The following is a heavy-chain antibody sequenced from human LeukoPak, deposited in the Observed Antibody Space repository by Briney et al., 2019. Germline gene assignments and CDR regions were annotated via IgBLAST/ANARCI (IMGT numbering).Heavy chain of an antibody. D-gene: IGHD3-22*01. J-gene: IGHJ4*02. CDR2: IRSSTTYV. Sequence: GGSLRLSCAASGFTFSSYNMNWVRQAPGKGLEWVSSIRSSTTYVYYADSVKGRFTISRDNAKNSLYLQMNSLRAEDTAVYYCARDSLTMIVGRQKRGLDYWGQGTLVAVSS. CDR1: GFTFSSYN. CDR3: ARDSLTMIVGRQKRGLDY. V-gene: IGHV3-21*01.